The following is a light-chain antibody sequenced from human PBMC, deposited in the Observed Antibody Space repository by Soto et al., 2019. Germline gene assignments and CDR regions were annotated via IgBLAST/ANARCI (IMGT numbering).Light chain of an antibody. CDR3: QQTYSDQWT. V-gene: IGKV1-39*01. CDR1: QIIGTY. J-gene: IGKJ1*01. Sequence: DIQMTQSPASLSASVGDRVTITCRASQIIGTYLIWYQQKPGKVPELLIYAASTLQSGVPSRFSGSGSGTDFSLIISSLQPEDSATYYCQQTYSDQWTFGRGTKVEIK. CDR2: AAS.